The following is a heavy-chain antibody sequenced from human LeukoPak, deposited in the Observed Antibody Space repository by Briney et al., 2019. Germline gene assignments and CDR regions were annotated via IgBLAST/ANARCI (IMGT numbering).Heavy chain of an antibody. D-gene: IGHD3-22*01. J-gene: IGHJ3*02. Sequence: GGSLRLSCAASGFTFDDFGMHWVRQGPGKGLEWVSGISWNSGTIGYADSVKGRFTISRDNAKNSLYLQMNSLRAEDTAVYYCARDLGYYYDSSGSPDASDIWGQGTMVTVSS. CDR3: ARDLGYYYDSSGSPDASDI. V-gene: IGHV3-9*01. CDR2: ISWNSGTI. CDR1: GFTFDDFG.